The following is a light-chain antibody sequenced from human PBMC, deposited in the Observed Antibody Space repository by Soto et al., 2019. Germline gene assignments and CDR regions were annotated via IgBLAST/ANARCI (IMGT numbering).Light chain of an antibody. J-gene: IGLJ3*02. Sequence: QLVLTQPPSVSGAPGQRVTISCSGTSSNIGAGYDVHWYHQLPGTAPKLLIFGNNNRPSGVPARFSASRSGTSASLAITGLQAEDEADYYCQSFDTSLRGSVFGGGTKVTVL. CDR1: SSNIGAGYD. CDR2: GNN. V-gene: IGLV1-40*01. CDR3: QSFDTSLRGSV.